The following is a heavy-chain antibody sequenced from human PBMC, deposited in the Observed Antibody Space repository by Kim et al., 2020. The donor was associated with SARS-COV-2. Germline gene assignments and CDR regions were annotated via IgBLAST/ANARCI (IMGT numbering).Heavy chain of an antibody. V-gene: IGHV6-1*01. CDR2: TYYRSKWYN. CDR1: GDSVSSNSAA. CDR3: ARDLRDLAALYFDY. J-gene: IGHJ4*02. Sequence: SQTLSLTCAISGDSVSSNSAAWNWIRQSPSRGLEWLGRTYYRSKWYNDYAVSVKSRISINADTSKNQFSLQLNSVTPEDTAVYYCARDLRDLAALYFDYWGQGTLGTVSS. D-gene: IGHD6-6*01.